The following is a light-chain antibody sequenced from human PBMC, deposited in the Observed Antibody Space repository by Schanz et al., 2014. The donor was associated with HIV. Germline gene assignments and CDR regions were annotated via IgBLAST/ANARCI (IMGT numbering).Light chain of an antibody. CDR2: KAS. CDR3: QQYNSYPWT. CDR1: QSISIW. J-gene: IGKJ1*01. Sequence: DIQMTQSPSSLSASVGDSVILTCRASQSISIWLAWYQQTPGQAPKLLIYKASSLESGVPSRFSGSGSGTEFTLTISSLQPDDFATYYCQQYNSYPWTFGQGTKVEIK. V-gene: IGKV1-5*03.